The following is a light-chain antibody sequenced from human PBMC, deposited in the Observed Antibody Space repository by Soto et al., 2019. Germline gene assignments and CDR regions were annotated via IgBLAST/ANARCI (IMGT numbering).Light chain of an antibody. CDR1: NSNIGANYD. V-gene: IGLV1-40*01. CDR3: QSYDSSLTGSVV. J-gene: IGLJ2*01. Sequence: QSVLTQPPSVSGAPGQRITISCTGSNSNIGANYDVHWYQQFPGKAPKLLIYGDTNRPSGVPGRFSGSKSGTSDSLAITGLQAEDEADYYCQSYDSSLTGSVVFGGGTKVTVL. CDR2: GDT.